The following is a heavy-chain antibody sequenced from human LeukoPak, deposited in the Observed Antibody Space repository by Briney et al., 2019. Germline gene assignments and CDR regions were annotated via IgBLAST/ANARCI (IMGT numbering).Heavy chain of an antibody. Sequence: AGRSLRLSCAASGFTFSSYGMHWVRPAPGKGLEWVAVIWYDGSNKYYADSVKGRFTISRDNSKNTLYLQMNSLRAEDTAVYYCARDQFGVKYYFDYWGQGTLVTVSS. CDR3: ARDQFGVKYYFDY. CDR1: GFTFSSYG. J-gene: IGHJ4*02. CDR2: IWYDGSNK. V-gene: IGHV3-33*01. D-gene: IGHD3-3*01.